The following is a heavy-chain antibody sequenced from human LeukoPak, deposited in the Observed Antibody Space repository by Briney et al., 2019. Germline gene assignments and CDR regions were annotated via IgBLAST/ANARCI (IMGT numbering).Heavy chain of an antibody. J-gene: IGHJ2*01. D-gene: IGHD3-3*01. CDR1: GFTFSTYW. CDR3: ARAEWSNWYFDL. Sequence: GGSLRLSCAASGFTFSTYWMKWVRQAPGKGREGVANIKQDGSEKYYVDSVKGRFTLSRDSAKHSLYLQINTLRAEDTAVYYCARAEWSNWYFDLWGRGTLVTVSS. CDR2: IKQDGSEK. V-gene: IGHV3-7*03.